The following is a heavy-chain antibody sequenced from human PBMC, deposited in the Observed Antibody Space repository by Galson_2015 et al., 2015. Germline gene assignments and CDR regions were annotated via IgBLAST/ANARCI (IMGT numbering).Heavy chain of an antibody. CDR3: AKGVGEG. CDR2: IEQHGSEQ. J-gene: IGHJ4*02. D-gene: IGHD3-16*01. V-gene: IGHV3-7*01. Sequence: SLRLSCAASGFTVSSSWMSWVRQVPGKGLEWVASIEQHGSEQFYVDSVKGRFTVSRDNAKDSLYLQMNSLRVEDTAVYCCAKGVGEGWGQGTLVTVSS. CDR1: GFTVSSSW.